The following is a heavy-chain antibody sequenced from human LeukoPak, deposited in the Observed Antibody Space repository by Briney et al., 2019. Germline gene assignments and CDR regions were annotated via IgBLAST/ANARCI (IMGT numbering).Heavy chain of an antibody. J-gene: IGHJ4*02. V-gene: IGHV3-23*01. D-gene: IGHD1-26*01. CDR3: AKDQGSGSYYMGVDY. CDR1: GVTFSSYA. CDR2: ISGSGGST. Sequence: GGSLRLSCAASGVTFSSYAMSWVRQAPGKGLEWVSAISGSGGSTYYADSVKGRFTISRDNSKNTLYLQMNSLRAEDTAVYYCAKDQGSGSYYMGVDYWGQGTLVTVSS.